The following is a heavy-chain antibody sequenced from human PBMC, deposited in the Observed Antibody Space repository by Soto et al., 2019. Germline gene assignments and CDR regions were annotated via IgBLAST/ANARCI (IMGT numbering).Heavy chain of an antibody. V-gene: IGHV3-74*03. D-gene: IGHD5-18*01. Sequence: EVQLVESGGGLVQPGGSLRLSCTTSGFTFSNYWMHWVRQAPGKGLMWVSRITYDGSYASYADSVKGRFIISRDNAKNTLYLQMNGLRAEDTAIYYCARDLILVDTPGDDFDYWGQGTLVAVSS. CDR3: ARDLILVDTPGDDFDY. CDR1: GFTFSNYW. J-gene: IGHJ4*02. CDR2: ITYDGSYA.